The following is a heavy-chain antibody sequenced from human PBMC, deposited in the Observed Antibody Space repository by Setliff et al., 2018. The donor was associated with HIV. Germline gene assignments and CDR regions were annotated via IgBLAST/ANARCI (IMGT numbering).Heavy chain of an antibody. D-gene: IGHD3-10*01. J-gene: IGHJ5*02. CDR3: ARTYGSEDTINWFDP. V-gene: IGHV4-34*01. CDR1: GGSLTASY. CDR2: ISQSGSA. Sequence: PSETLSLTCAVYGGSLTASYYNWFRQPPGKGLEWIGDISQSGSASYNSSLKSRVTMSVDKSKNQFSLKVRFVTAADTAVYYCARTYGSEDTINWFDPWGRGTLVTVSS.